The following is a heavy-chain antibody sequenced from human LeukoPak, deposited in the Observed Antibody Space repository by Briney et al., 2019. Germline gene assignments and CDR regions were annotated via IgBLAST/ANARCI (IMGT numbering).Heavy chain of an antibody. J-gene: IGHJ3*01. D-gene: IGHD3-10*01. CDR3: ARDRARVGTKDDAFDV. Sequence: ASVTVSCLSSGYSFTTLYMHWVRQASGQPPEWMGAIDPSGGTTRYAQKFQGRVTMTRDTSTSTVHMELSRLRYDDTAVCYCARDRARVGTKDDAFDVWGQGTMVIVSS. V-gene: IGHV1-46*01. CDR2: IDPSGGTT. CDR1: GYSFTTLY.